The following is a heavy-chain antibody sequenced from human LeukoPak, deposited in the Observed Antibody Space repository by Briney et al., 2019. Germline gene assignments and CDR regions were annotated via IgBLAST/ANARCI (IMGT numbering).Heavy chain of an antibody. Sequence: SVKVSCKASGGTFSSYTTSWVRQAPGQGLEWMGRIIPILGIANYAQKFQGRVTITADKSTSTAYMELSSLRSEDTAVYYCAREFEVGYYGSGSYRYGMDVWGQGTTVTVSS. J-gene: IGHJ6*02. CDR3: AREFEVGYYGSGSYRYGMDV. V-gene: IGHV1-69*04. CDR2: IIPILGIA. CDR1: GGTFSSYT. D-gene: IGHD3-10*01.